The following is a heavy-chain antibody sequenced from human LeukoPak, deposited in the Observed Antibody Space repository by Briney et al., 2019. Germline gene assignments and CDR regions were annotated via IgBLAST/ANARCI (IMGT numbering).Heavy chain of an antibody. CDR1: GGSISSYY. CDR2: IYYSGST. V-gene: IGHV4-59*08. D-gene: IGHD3-22*01. Sequence: SETLSLTCTVSGGSISSYYWSWIRQPPGKGLEWIGYIYYSGSTNYNPSLKSRVTISVDTSKNQFSLKLSSVTAADTAVYYCARRGYYDSSGYYPTPWYYFDYWGQGTLVTVSS. J-gene: IGHJ4*02. CDR3: ARRGYYDSSGYYPTPWYYFDY.